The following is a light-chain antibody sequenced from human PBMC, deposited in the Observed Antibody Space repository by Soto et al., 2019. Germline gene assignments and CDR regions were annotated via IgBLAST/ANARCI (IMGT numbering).Light chain of an antibody. Sequence: EIVITQSPSTLSVSPWERSTLSCRASQSVSSNLAWYQQKPGQAPRLLIYDVSTRAAGIPDRFSGSGSGTDFTLTITRLEPEDSAVYFCQQYTGPPTTFGQGTRLEI. CDR3: QQYTGPPTT. CDR1: QSVSSN. V-gene: IGKV3D-15*01. J-gene: IGKJ5*01. CDR2: DVS.